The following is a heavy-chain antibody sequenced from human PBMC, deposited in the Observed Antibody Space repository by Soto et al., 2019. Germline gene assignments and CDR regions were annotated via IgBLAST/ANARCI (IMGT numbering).Heavy chain of an antibody. CDR2: IGTAGDP. J-gene: IGHJ2*01. V-gene: IGHV3-13*05. CDR3: ARAWGTLGYSSSSWYLDL. CDR1: GFTFSSYD. D-gene: IGHD6-6*01. Sequence: GGSLRLSCAASGFTFSSYDMHWVRQATGKGLEWVSAIGTAGDPYYPGSVKGRFTISRENAKNSLYLQMNSLRAGDTAVYYCARAWGTLGYSSSSWYLDLWGRGTLVTVSS.